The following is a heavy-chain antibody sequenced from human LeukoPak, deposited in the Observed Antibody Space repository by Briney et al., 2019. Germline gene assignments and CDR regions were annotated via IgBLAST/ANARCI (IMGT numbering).Heavy chain of an antibody. J-gene: IGHJ4*02. CDR3: AKLKWELGGVDY. CDR1: GFTFSSYA. V-gene: IGHV3-23*01. D-gene: IGHD1-26*01. Sequence: GSLRLSCAASGFTFSSYAMSWVRQAPGKGLEWVSAISGSGGSTYYADSVKGRFTISRDNSKNTPYLQVNSLRAEDTAVYYCAKLKWELGGVDYWGQGTLVTVSS. CDR2: ISGSGGST.